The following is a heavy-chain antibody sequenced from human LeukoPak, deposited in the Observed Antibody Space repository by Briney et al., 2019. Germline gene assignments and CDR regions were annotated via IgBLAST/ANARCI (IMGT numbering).Heavy chain of an antibody. D-gene: IGHD3-22*01. Sequence: PSETLSLTCGVSGGSISTYYWNWIRQPAGKGLEWIGRIYITGSTHYNPSLTSRVTMSVDTSKNQFSLKLSSVTAADTAVYYCARDSRVYYYDSSGYPDWYFDLWGRGTLVTVSS. V-gene: IGHV4-4*07. CDR1: GGSISTYY. J-gene: IGHJ2*01. CDR2: IYITGST. CDR3: ARDSRVYYYDSSGYPDWYFDL.